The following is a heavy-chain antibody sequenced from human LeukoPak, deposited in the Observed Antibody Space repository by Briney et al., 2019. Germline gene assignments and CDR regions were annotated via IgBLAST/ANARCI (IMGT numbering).Heavy chain of an antibody. D-gene: IGHD4-17*01. CDR3: ARRNYGDYGGADY. Sequence: SETLSLTCTVSGGSIGSHYWSWIRQSPGKGLEWIGFMYNSGSTKYNPSLQSRVTISVDTSKNQFSLKLSSVTAADTAVYYCARRNYGDYGGADYWGQGTLVTVSS. V-gene: IGHV4-59*11. CDR2: MYNSGST. CDR1: GGSIGSHY. J-gene: IGHJ4*02.